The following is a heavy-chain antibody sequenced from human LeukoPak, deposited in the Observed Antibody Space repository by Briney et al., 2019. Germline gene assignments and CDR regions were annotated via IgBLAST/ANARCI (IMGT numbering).Heavy chain of an antibody. Sequence: SETLSLTCGVSGVSISNFYWSWVRQPPGKGLEWIGSIYYTGSTYYSPSLKSRVTISVDPSKNQFSLSLSSVTAADTAVYYCARLLGGDPYYMDVWGKGTTVTVS. CDR1: GVSISNFY. CDR3: ARLLGGDPYYMDV. D-gene: IGHD3-3*01. J-gene: IGHJ6*03. CDR2: IYYTGST. V-gene: IGHV4-59*01.